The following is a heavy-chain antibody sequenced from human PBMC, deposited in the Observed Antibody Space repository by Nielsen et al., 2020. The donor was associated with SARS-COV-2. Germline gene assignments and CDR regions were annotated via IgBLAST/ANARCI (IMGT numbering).Heavy chain of an antibody. V-gene: IGHV5-51*01. Sequence: GESLKISCQGSAYTFTSYWIGWVRQMPGKGLEWMGVIYPRDSDTRYNPSFQGQVTISADKSISTVYLQWSGLKASDSAMYYCARNTYGGSTDYWGQGTLVTVSS. D-gene: IGHD4-23*01. J-gene: IGHJ4*02. CDR1: AYTFTSYW. CDR3: ARNTYGGSTDY. CDR2: IYPRDSDT.